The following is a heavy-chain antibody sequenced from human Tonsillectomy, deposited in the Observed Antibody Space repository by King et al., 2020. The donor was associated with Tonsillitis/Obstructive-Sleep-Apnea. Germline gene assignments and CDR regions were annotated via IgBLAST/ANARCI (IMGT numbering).Heavy chain of an antibody. CDR1: GFTFTSHA. V-gene: IGHV3-23*04. D-gene: IGHD3-10*01. J-gene: IGHJ4*02. CDR2: ISGSGDST. Sequence: VQLVESGGGLVQPGGSLRLSCAASGFTFTSHAMSWVRQAPGKGLEWVSGISGSGDSTYYTDSVKGRFTISRNNSKNTLYLQMNSLRAEDTAVYYCARTPSGSGTYYYFDYWGQGTLVTVSS. CDR3: ARTPSGSGTYYYFDY.